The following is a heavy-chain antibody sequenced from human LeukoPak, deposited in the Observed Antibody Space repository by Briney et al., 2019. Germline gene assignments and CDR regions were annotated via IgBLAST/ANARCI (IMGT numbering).Heavy chain of an antibody. CDR1: GDSFSSHY. Sequence: SETLFLTCAVSGDSFSSHYWTWIRQPPGRGLEWIGYISYIGTTNYNPSPKSRVTISIDTSKNQFSLKLSSVTTADTAVYYCARDLVSVTKGFDIWGLGTMVSVSS. CDR2: ISYIGTT. CDR3: ARDLVSVTKGFDI. D-gene: IGHD4-17*01. J-gene: IGHJ3*02. V-gene: IGHV4-59*11.